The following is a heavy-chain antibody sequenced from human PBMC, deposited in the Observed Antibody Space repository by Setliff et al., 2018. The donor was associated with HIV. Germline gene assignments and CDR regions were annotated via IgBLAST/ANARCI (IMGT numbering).Heavy chain of an antibody. V-gene: IGHV3-21*01. CDR3: ARAGVYYDSSGYCIDY. D-gene: IGHD3-22*01. CDR1: GFTFSSYS. Sequence: PGESLKISCAASGFTFSSYSMNWVRQAPGKGLEWVSSISNGSSYIYYAESVKGRFTISRDNAKDSLYLQMNSLRAEDTAVYYCARAGVYYDSSGYCIDYWGQGTLVTVSS. J-gene: IGHJ4*02. CDR2: ISNGSSYI.